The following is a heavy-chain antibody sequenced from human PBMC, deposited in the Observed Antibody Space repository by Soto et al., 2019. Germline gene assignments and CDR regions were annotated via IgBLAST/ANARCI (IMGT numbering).Heavy chain of an antibody. CDR2: INPNSGGT. Sequence: ASVKVSFKASGYTFTGYYMHWVRQAPGQGLEWMGWINPNSGGTNYAQKFQGRVTMTRATSISTAYMEVSRLRSADTAVYYCSRDPVVGLRFPLDYWGQGTLVTVSS. D-gene: IGHD3-3*01. CDR3: SRDPVVGLRFPLDY. CDR1: GYTFTGYY. V-gene: IGHV1-2*02. J-gene: IGHJ4*02.